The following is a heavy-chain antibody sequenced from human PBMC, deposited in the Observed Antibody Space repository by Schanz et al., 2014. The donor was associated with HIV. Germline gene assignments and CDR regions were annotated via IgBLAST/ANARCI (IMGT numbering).Heavy chain of an antibody. V-gene: IGHV3-30*18. CDR3: AKDRNYYDDKYWGKGNYYYYYGMDV. Sequence: QVQLVESGGGVVQPGGSLRLSCAASGFTFSIYGIHWVRQAPGKGLEWLAVISYDGRNKKFANSVKGRFTISRDNSKNTVYLQAKSLRPEDTAVYYCAKDRNYYDDKYWGKGNYYYYYGMDVWGQGTTVIVSS. J-gene: IGHJ6*02. CDR1: GFTFSIYG. D-gene: IGHD3-22*01. CDR2: ISYDGRNK.